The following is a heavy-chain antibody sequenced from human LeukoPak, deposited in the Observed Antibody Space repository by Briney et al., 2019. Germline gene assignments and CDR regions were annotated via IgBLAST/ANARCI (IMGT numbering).Heavy chain of an antibody. CDR2: IYYSGST. V-gene: IGHV4-39*01. CDR3: ARLSLYYDFWSGYYLF. J-gene: IGHJ4*02. D-gene: IGHD3-3*01. Sequence: SETLSLTCTVSGGSISSSSYYWGWIRQPPGKGLEWIGCIYYSGSTYYNPSLKSRVTISVDTSKNQFSLKLSSVTAADTAVYYCARLSLYYDFWSGYYLFWGQGTLVTVSS. CDR1: GGSISSSSYY.